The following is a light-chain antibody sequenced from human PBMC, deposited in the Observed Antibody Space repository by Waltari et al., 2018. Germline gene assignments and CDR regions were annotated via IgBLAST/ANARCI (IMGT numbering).Light chain of an antibody. CDR3: QHYVSLPAT. V-gene: IGKV3-20*01. CDR2: HTS. J-gene: IGKJ1*01. CDR1: QSIIKY. Sequence: EIVLTQSPGTLSLSPGERATLSCRASQSIIKYLAWYQKKPGQAPRLLIYHTSIRAAGIPDSFSGSGSGTDFSLFISRLEPEDFAVYYCQHYVSLPATFGQGTKVEIK.